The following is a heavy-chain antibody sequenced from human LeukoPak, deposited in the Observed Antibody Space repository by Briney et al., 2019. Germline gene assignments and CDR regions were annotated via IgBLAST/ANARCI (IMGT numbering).Heavy chain of an antibody. Sequence: PGGSLRLSCAASGFSFISSGMHWVRQTPDKGLESVAFIQYDGGIGYYADSVNGRFTISRDNSKNTVRLQMNSLRPEDTAVYYCVRDGAHWDLDYWGQGTLATVSS. CDR1: GFSFISSG. CDR3: VRDGAHWDLDY. CDR2: IQYDGGIG. V-gene: IGHV3-30*02. J-gene: IGHJ4*02. D-gene: IGHD7-27*01.